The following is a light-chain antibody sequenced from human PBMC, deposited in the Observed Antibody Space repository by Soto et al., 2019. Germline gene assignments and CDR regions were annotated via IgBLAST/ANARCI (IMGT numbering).Light chain of an antibody. Sequence: EIVLTQSPATLSLSPGERATLSCRASQGVSSYLAWYQQKPGQAPRLLIYDASNRATGIPARFSGSGSGTDFTLTISSLEPEDFAVYYCQQRSNWLFGGGTKVEIK. J-gene: IGKJ4*01. CDR3: QQRSNWL. CDR1: QGVSSY. CDR2: DAS. V-gene: IGKV3-11*01.